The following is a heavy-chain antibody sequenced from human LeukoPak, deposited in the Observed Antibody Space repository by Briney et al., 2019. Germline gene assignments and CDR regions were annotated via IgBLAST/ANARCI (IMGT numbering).Heavy chain of an antibody. CDR3: AREGHGSGRQIDY. Sequence: GGPLRLSCAASGFDFRDYSMHWVRQAPGKGLQWVAVISYDDRGDEYCDDSVKGRFTISRDSPMDMLYLQLNSLRVEDTAVYFCAREGHGSGRQIDYWGRGTLVTVSS. CDR1: GFDFRDYS. V-gene: IGHV3-30*01. J-gene: IGHJ4*02. D-gene: IGHD3-10*01. CDR2: ISYDDRGDE.